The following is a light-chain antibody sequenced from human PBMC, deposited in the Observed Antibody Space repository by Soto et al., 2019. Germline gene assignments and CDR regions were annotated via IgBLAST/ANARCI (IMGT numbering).Light chain of an antibody. CDR1: SSDVGAYNY. V-gene: IGLV2-14*01. CDR2: EVT. J-gene: IGLJ3*02. Sequence: QSALTQPASVSGSPGQSIPISCTGTSSDVGAYNYVSWYQQHSGKAPKIIIYEVTNRPSGVSNRFSASKSGNTASLTIFGLQAEDEADYYCSSYTSSSRWVFGGGTKLTVL. CDR3: SSYTSSSRWV.